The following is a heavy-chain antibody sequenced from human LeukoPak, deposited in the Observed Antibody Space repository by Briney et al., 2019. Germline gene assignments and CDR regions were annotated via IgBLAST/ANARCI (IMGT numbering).Heavy chain of an antibody. CDR1: GFTFSSYA. J-gene: IGHJ4*02. V-gene: IGHV3-30-3*01. CDR2: ISYDGSNK. Sequence: GGSLRLSCAASGFTFSSYAMHWVRQAPGKGLEWVAVISYDGSNKYYADSVKGRFTISRDNSKNTLYLQMNSLRAEDTAVYYCAGGTFRGLWQADLRFDYWGQGTLVTVSS. CDR3: AGGTFRGLWQADLRFDY. D-gene: IGHD5-24*01.